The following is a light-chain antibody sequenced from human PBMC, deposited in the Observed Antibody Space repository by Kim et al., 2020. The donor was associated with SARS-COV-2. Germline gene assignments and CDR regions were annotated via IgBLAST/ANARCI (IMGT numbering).Light chain of an antibody. CDR1: QSISTY. Sequence: DIQMTQSPSSLSASVGDRVTITCRARQSISTYINWYQQKPGKAHKLLIYGASNLPRGVPSRFSGSGSGTDFTLTSSTLQPENFGTYYNQQGYSTFGQGTKLEI. J-gene: IGKJ2*01. CDR3: QQGYST. CDR2: GAS. V-gene: IGKV1-39*01.